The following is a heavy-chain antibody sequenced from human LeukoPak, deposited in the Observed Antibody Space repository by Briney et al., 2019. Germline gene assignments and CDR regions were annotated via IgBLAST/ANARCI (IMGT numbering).Heavy chain of an antibody. J-gene: IGHJ4*02. CDR1: GFTFSNYW. D-gene: IGHD2-8*01. CDR2: IHQHGNEK. V-gene: IGHV3-7*01. Sequence: GGSPRLSCAASGFTFSNYWMSWVRQAPGKGLEWVASIHQHGNEKYFVDSVRGRFTISRDNAKNSLYLQMSSLRAEDTAVYYCATLNGPLFEYWGQGTLVTVSS. CDR3: ATLNGPLFEY.